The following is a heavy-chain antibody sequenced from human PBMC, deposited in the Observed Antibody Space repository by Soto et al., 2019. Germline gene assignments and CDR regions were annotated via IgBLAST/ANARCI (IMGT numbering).Heavy chain of an antibody. Sequence: GGSLRLSCAASGFTFSSYAMHWVRQAPGKGLEWVALISYDGSDKDYADSVKGRFTISRDNSKNTLYLQMNSLRAEDTAVYYCARDPQPFLLWFGESNNWFDPRGQGTLVTVSS. D-gene: IGHD3-10*01. J-gene: IGHJ5*02. V-gene: IGHV3-30-3*01. CDR3: ARDPQPFLLWFGESNNWFDP. CDR2: ISYDGSDK. CDR1: GFTFSSYA.